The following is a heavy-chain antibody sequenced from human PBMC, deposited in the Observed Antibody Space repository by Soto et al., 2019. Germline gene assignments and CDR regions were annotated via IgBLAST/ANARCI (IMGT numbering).Heavy chain of an antibody. CDR2: ISAYNGNT. CDR3: AREYSYGSGPWY. J-gene: IGHJ4*02. V-gene: IGHV1-18*01. Sequence: GSGMVSCKSSGYTLTSYGISWVRHAPGQGLEWMGWISAYNGNTNYAQKLQGRVTMTTDTSTSTAYMELRSLRSDDTAVYYCAREYSYGSGPWYWGQGTLDTVSS. D-gene: IGHD3-10*01. CDR1: GYTLTSYG.